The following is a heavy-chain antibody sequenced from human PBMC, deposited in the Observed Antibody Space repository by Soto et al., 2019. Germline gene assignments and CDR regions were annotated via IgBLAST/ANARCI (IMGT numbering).Heavy chain of an antibody. J-gene: IGHJ4*02. Sequence: GGSLRLSCAASGFTFSSYWMSWVRQAPGKGLEWVANIKQDGSEKYYVDSVKGRFTISRDNAKNSLYLQMNSLRAEDTAVYYCARTQRGWGYYDSSGYYYFDYWGQGTLVTVSS. V-gene: IGHV3-7*01. D-gene: IGHD3-22*01. CDR3: ARTQRGWGYYDSSGYYYFDY. CDR1: GFTFSSYW. CDR2: IKQDGSEK.